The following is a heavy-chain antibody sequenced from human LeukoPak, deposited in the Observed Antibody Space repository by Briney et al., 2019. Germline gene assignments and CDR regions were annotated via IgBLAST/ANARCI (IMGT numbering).Heavy chain of an antibody. CDR3: AKDRSIGTYYTFDH. Sequence: GGSLRLLCAASGYTFSDYAMTWVRQAPGKGLEWVASISGSGVMMYYADSVKGRFTVSGDHSKNTLYLQMSSLAAADTAVYYCAKDRSIGTYYTFDHWGQGTLVTVSS. CDR2: ISGSGVMM. J-gene: IGHJ4*02. D-gene: IGHD1-26*01. CDR1: GYTFSDYA. V-gene: IGHV3-23*01.